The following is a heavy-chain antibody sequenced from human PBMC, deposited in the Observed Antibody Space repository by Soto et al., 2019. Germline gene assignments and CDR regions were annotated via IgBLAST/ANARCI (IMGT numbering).Heavy chain of an antibody. CDR2: IWYDGSNK. Sequence: GGSLRLSCAASGFTFSSYGMHWVRQAPGKGLEWVAVIWYDGSNKYYADSVKGRFTISRDNSKNTLYLQMNSLGAEDTAVYYCARESSPPTGWFDPWGQGTLVTVSS. CDR3: ARESSPPTGWFDP. D-gene: IGHD4-4*01. V-gene: IGHV3-33*01. CDR1: GFTFSSYG. J-gene: IGHJ5*02.